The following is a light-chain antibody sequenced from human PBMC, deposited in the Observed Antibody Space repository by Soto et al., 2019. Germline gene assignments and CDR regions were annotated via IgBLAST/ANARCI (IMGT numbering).Light chain of an antibody. CDR2: ESS. CDR1: QNINIY. V-gene: IGKV1-39*01. J-gene: IGKJ3*01. Sequence: DIELTQSPSSLSASVGDRVTIACRSSQNINIYLNWYQQKPGNAPKLLIFESSSLRSGVPSRFSGSGSRRDFTLTISSLQREDFATYFCQQTSTAPFTFGPGTKVDIK. CDR3: QQTSTAPFT.